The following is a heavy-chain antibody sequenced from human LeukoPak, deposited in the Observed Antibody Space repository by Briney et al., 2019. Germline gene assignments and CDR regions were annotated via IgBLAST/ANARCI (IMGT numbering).Heavy chain of an antibody. CDR1: GGTFSSYA. CDR3: ARGNSRREIAAAGPPDDY. D-gene: IGHD6-13*01. V-gene: IGHV1-69*04. Sequence: ASVKVSCKASGGTFSSYAISWVRQAPGQGLEWMGRIIPILGIANYAQKFQGRVTITADKSTSTAYMELSSLRSEDTAVNYCARGNSRREIAAAGPPDDYWGQGTLVTVSS. CDR2: IIPILGIA. J-gene: IGHJ4*02.